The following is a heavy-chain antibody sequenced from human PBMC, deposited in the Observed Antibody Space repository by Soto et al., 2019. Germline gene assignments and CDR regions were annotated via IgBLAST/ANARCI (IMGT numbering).Heavy chain of an antibody. Sequence: QVQLVQSGAEEKKPGASVKVSCKASGYTFTNYGISWVRQAPGQGLEWMGWISADNGNTNYAQKLQGRVTMTTDTSTSTAYMELRSLRSDDTAVYYCARDIAGQYYYDSSGYGYWGQGTLVTVSS. CDR1: GYTFTNYG. D-gene: IGHD3-22*01. V-gene: IGHV1-18*04. CDR2: ISADNGNT. CDR3: ARDIAGQYYYDSSGYGY. J-gene: IGHJ4*02.